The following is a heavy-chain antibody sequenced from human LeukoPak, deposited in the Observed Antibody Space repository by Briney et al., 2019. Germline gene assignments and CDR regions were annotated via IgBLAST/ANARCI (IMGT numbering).Heavy chain of an antibody. J-gene: IGHJ4*02. D-gene: IGHD2-2*01. CDR3: ARDYCSSTSCYLFDY. CDR1: GFTFSSYS. Sequence: GGSLRLSCAASGFTFSSYSMNWVRQAPGKGLEWVSYISSSSSTIYYADSVKGRFTISRDNAKNSLYLQMNSLRAEDTAVYYCARDYCSSTSCYLFDYWGQGTLVTVSS. V-gene: IGHV3-48*01. CDR2: ISSSSSTI.